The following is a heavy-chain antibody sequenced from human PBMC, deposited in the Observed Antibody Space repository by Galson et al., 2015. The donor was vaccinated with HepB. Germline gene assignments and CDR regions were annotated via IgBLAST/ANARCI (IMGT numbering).Heavy chain of an antibody. Sequence: SVKVSCKASGYTFTSYYMFWVRQAPGQGLEWMGLINPSGDSATYSQKFQGTVTMTRDTSTGTVYMELSSLRSEDTAVYYCARYSSTMAFDYWGQETLVTVSS. CDR2: INPSGDSA. V-gene: IGHV1-46*01. CDR3: ARYSSTMAFDY. CDR1: GYTFTSYY. J-gene: IGHJ4*02. D-gene: IGHD2-2*01.